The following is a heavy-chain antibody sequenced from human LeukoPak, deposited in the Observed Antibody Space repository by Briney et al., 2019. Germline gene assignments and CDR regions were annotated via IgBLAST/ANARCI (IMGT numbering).Heavy chain of an antibody. Sequence: GESLKISCEGSGYSFTNYWIGWVRQMPGKGLEWMGIIYPGDSDTRYSPSFQGQVTITADKAINTAYLQWSSLKASDTAIYYCARYYSSSLNWFDPWGQGTLVTVSS. J-gene: IGHJ5*02. V-gene: IGHV5-51*01. D-gene: IGHD6-13*01. CDR1: GYSFTNYW. CDR2: IYPGDSDT. CDR3: ARYYSSSLNWFDP.